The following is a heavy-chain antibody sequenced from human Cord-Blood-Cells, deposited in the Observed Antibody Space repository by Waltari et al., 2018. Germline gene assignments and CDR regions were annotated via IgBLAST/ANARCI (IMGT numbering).Heavy chain of an antibody. Sequence: QVQLVQSGAEVKKPGASVKVSCKASGYTFTGYYMHWVRQAPGQGLEWMGWINPNSGGTNYAQKCQGRVTMTRDTSISTAYMELSRLRSDDTAVYYCAREIDSGYDFDYWGQGTLVTVSS. D-gene: IGHD5-12*01. V-gene: IGHV1-2*02. CDR3: AREIDSGYDFDY. CDR2: INPNSGGT. J-gene: IGHJ4*02. CDR1: GYTFTGYY.